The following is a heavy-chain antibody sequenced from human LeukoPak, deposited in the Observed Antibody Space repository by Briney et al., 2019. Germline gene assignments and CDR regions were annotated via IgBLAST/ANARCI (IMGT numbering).Heavy chain of an antibody. J-gene: IGHJ4*02. Sequence: GGSLRLSCAGSGFTFSSYSMHWVRQAPGKGLGWVSYSSGSGNTIHYADSVRGRFTISRDNAKNSLYLLMNSLGAGDTAVYYCARESRLDYYAGSYTDYWGQGTLVTVSS. D-gene: IGHD3-10*01. CDR2: SSGSGNTI. V-gene: IGHV3-48*04. CDR1: GFTFSSYS. CDR3: ARESRLDYYAGSYTDY.